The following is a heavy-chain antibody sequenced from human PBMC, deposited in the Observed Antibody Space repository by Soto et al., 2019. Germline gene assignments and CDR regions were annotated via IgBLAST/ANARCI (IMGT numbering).Heavy chain of an antibody. D-gene: IGHD2-21*02. CDR3: ASGTSYCGGDCYPSYYYYYYGMDV. CDR1: GFTFSYYY. Sequence: PGGSLRLSCAASGFTFSYYYMSWIRQAPGKGLEWVSYISSSGSTIYYADSVKGRFTISRDNAKNSLYLQMNSLRAEDTAVYYCASGTSYCGGDCYPSYYYYYYGMDVWGQGTTVTVSS. V-gene: IGHV3-11*01. J-gene: IGHJ6*02. CDR2: ISSSGSTI.